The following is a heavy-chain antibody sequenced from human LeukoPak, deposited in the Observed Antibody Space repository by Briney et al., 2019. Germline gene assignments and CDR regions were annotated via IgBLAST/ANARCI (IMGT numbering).Heavy chain of an antibody. D-gene: IGHD6-25*01. CDR3: ERGVGRGLAAQAFDN. Sequence: GASVTVSCKASGYTFTSYGISWVRQAPGQGLEWMGCISAYNGNTNYAHKLQGRVTITTDTSTSTAYMELRSLRSDDTAVYYCERGVGRGLAAQAFDNWGQGTMVTVSS. CDR2: ISAYNGNT. V-gene: IGHV1-18*01. J-gene: IGHJ3*02. CDR1: GYTFTSYG.